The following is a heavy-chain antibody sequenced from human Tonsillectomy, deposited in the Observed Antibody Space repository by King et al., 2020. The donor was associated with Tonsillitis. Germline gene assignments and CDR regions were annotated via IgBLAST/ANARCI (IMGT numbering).Heavy chain of an antibody. Sequence: GQLVQSGAEEKKPGESLKISCKASGYSFSSYWIGWVRQMPGKGLEWMGIIYPGDSDTRYSPSFQGQVTISADKSISTAYLQWSSLKASDTAMYYCARGKGEVSAYNWFDPWGQGTLVTVSS. V-gene: IGHV5-51*03. CDR2: IYPGDSDT. J-gene: IGHJ5*02. D-gene: IGHD5/OR15-5a*01. CDR1: GYSFSSYW. CDR3: ARGKGEVSAYNWFDP.